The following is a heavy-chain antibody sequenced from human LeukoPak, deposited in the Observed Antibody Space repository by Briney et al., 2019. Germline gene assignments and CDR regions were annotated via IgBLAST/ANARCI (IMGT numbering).Heavy chain of an antibody. J-gene: IGHJ4*02. V-gene: IGHV3-7*03. CDR3: ARDLRRDCSTTTCYAFDY. CDR1: GYTFSPYW. D-gene: IGHD2-2*01. Sequence: GGSLRLSCVASGYTFSPYWMSWVRQTPGKGLEWVASISDGGSATYYVDSVRGRFTISRDDAKNSLFLQMNGLRADDTAVYYCARDLRRDCSTTTCYAFDYWGQGTLVTVSS. CDR2: ISDGGSAT.